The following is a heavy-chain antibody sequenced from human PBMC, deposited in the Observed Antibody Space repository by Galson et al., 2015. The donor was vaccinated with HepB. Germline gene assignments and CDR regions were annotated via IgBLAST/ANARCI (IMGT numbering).Heavy chain of an antibody. CDR1: GFRFSDFG. CDR3: AKIYNSNSE. V-gene: IGHV3-33*03. D-gene: IGHD1-1*01. CDR2: ISYDGSNK. J-gene: IGHJ4*02. Sequence: SLRLSCAASGFRFSDFGIHWVRQAPGKGLEWLAVISYDGSNKYYGESVKGRFTISRENSKNTLYLQMSSLGTEDTAVYHCAKIYNSNSEWGQGTLVTVSS.